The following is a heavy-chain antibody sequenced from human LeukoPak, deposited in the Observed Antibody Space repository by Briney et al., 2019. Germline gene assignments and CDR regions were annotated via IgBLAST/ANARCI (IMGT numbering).Heavy chain of an antibody. D-gene: IGHD6-13*01. CDR3: ARGIAAAGTAPFVDY. J-gene: IGHJ4*02. Sequence: KPSETLSLTCTVSGGSISSYYWSWIRQPPGKGLEWIGYIYYSGSTNYNPSLKSRVTISVDTSKNQFSLKLSSVTAADTAVYYCARGIAAAGTAPFVDYWGQGTLVTVSS. CDR1: GGSISSYY. V-gene: IGHV4-59*01. CDR2: IYYSGST.